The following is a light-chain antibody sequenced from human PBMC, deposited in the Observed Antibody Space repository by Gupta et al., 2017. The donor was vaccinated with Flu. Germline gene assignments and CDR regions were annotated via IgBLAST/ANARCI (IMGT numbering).Light chain of an antibody. V-gene: IGKV1D-16*01. CDR2: CSS. J-gene: IGKJ4*01. Sequence: DIQMTQSTSSLSASVGDRITITCRASQGIGKYLTWHQQKPERAPKSLIFCSSNLQSGVPSRFSGSGACTDFTLTISSRQPEDFAADYCQQYQHYPLTFGGGTKVEIK. CDR1: QGIGKY. CDR3: QQYQHYPLT.